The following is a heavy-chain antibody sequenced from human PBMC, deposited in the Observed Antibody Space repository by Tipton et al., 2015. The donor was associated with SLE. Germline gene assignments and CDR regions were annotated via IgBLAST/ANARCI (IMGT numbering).Heavy chain of an antibody. V-gene: IGHV3-7*01. CDR2: IRKSESET. CDR3: ARDHHYYDSGRTFGAFDI. J-gene: IGHJ3*02. Sequence: SLRLSCVASEFTFSTFWMNWVRQAPGKGLEWVANIRKSESETSYAESVKGRFTISRDNAKKSLYLQMDSLRVEDTGVYYCARDHHYYDSGRTFGAFDIWGQGTMVTVSS. CDR1: EFTFSTFW. D-gene: IGHD3-10*01.